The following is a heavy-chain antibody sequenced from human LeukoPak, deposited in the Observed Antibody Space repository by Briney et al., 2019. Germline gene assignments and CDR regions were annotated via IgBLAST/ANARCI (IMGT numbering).Heavy chain of an antibody. V-gene: IGHV3-21*01. CDR3: ARSLIGSGYSFAPFDY. J-gene: IGHJ4*02. CDR1: GFTFSSYS. D-gene: IGHD5-18*01. CDR2: ISSSSSYI. Sequence: KSGGSLRLSCAASGFTFSSYSMNWVRQAPGKGLEWVSSISSSSSYIYYADSVKGRFTISRDNAKNSLYLQMNSLIAEHTAVYYCARSLIGSGYSFAPFDYWGQGTLVTVSS.